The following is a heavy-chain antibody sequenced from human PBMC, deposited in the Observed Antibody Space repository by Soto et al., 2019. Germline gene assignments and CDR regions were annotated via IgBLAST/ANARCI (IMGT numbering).Heavy chain of an antibody. V-gene: IGHV3-48*01. CDR3: ARDLSGYDRMDAFDI. J-gene: IGHJ3*02. D-gene: IGHD5-12*01. CDR1: GFTFSSYS. Sequence: GGSLRLSCAASGFTFSSYSMNWVRQAPGKGLEWVSYISSSSSTIYYADSVKGRFTISRDNAKNSLYLQMNSLRAEDTAVYYCARDLSGYDRMDAFDIWGQGTMVTVAS. CDR2: ISSSSSTI.